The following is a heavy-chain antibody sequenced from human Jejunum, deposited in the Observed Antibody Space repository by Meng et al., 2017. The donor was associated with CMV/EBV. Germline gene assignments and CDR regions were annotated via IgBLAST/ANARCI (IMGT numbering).Heavy chain of an antibody. D-gene: IGHD2-15*01. Sequence: FVFSNYAMHWVRPAPGKGLAWVAIISYDGTIHYYADSVRGRFTISRDNSMHTLYLQMNSLRGDDTAIYYCARDQDTSGQRTYYFDYWGQGTLVTVSS. V-gene: IGHV3-30-3*01. CDR2: ISYDGTIH. CDR1: FVFSNYA. J-gene: IGHJ4*02. CDR3: ARDQDTSGQRTYYFDY.